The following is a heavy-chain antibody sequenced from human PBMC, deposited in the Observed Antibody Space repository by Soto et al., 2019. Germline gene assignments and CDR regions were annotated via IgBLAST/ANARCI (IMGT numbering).Heavy chain of an antibody. CDR2: VYDTWST. V-gene: IGHV4-59*08. Sequence: QVQVQQSGPGLVKPSETLSLTCTVSSGPSKSHNWGWIRQPPGRGLEWIGYVYDTWSTSYNPSLTSSVTVSADTSTNRISLTLRSVTAADTAVYYCVRQGIGFLHGLVDVWGQGTTVIVSS. J-gene: IGHJ6*01. CDR3: VRQGIGFLHGLVDV. CDR1: SGPSKSHN. D-gene: IGHD3-10*01.